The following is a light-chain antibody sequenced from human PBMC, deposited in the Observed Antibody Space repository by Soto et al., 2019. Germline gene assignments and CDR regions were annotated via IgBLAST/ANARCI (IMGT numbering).Light chain of an antibody. CDR1: QDINNF. J-gene: IGKJ4*01. CDR2: DAS. Sequence: DIQMTQSPSSLSASVGDSVTISCQASQDINNFLNWYQQKPGKPPQLLIYDASNRATGIPARFSGSGSGTDFTLTISSLEPEDFAVYYCQHRSNWPLTFGGGTKVEIK. CDR3: QHRSNWPLT. V-gene: IGKV1-33*01.